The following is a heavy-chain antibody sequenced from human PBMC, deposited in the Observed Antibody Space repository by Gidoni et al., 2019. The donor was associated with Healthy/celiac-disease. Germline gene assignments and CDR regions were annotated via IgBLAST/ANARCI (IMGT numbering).Heavy chain of an antibody. CDR1: GYSFTSYW. Sequence: EVQLVQSGAEVKKPGESLRISCKGSGYSFTSYWISWVRQMPGKGLEWMGRIDPSDSYTNYSPSFQGHVTISADKSISTAYLQWSSLKASDTAMYYCARASYGSGSYLYYYYMDVWGKGTTVTVSS. J-gene: IGHJ6*03. CDR2: IDPSDSYT. CDR3: ARASYGSGSYLYYYYMDV. D-gene: IGHD3-10*01. V-gene: IGHV5-10-1*03.